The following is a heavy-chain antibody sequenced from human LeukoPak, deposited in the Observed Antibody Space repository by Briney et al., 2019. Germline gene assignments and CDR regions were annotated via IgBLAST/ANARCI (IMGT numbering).Heavy chain of an antibody. D-gene: IGHD2-8*01. CDR3: ARGEDIVLMVYAPQRYYFDY. Sequence: SETLSLTCTVSGGSISSSSYYWGWIRQPPGRRLEWIGSIYYSGSTYYNPSLKSRVTISVDTSKNQFSLKLSSVTAADTAVYYCARGEDIVLMVYAPQRYYFDYWGQGTLVTVSS. V-gene: IGHV4-39*07. CDR1: GGSISSSSYY. J-gene: IGHJ4*02. CDR2: IYYSGST.